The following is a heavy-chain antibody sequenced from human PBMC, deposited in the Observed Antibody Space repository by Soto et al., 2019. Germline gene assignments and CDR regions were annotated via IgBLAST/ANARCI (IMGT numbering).Heavy chain of an antibody. J-gene: IGHJ1*01. CDR2: ISAYNGNT. Sequence: QVQLVQSGAEVKKPGASVKVSCKASGYTFTSYGISWVRQAPGQGLEWMGWISAYNGNTNYAQKLQGRVTMTSDTSTSTAYMELRSLRSDDTAVYYCARAAMTQVDTKYFLHWGQGTLITVSS. CDR1: GYTFTSYG. V-gene: IGHV1-18*01. CDR3: ARAAMTQVDTKYFLH. D-gene: IGHD2-2*01.